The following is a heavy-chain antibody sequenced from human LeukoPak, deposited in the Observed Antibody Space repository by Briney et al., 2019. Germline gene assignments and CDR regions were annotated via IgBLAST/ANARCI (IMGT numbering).Heavy chain of an antibody. V-gene: IGHV3-33*06. CDR2: IWYDGSNK. Sequence: GGSLRLSCAASGFTFSSYGMHWVRQAPGKGLEWVAVIWYDGSNKYYADSVKGRFTISRDNSKNTLYLQMNSLRAEDTAVYYCAKDPSSRRSLIDYWGQGTLVTVSS. J-gene: IGHJ4*02. D-gene: IGHD6-13*01. CDR1: GFTFSSYG. CDR3: AKDPSSRRSLIDY.